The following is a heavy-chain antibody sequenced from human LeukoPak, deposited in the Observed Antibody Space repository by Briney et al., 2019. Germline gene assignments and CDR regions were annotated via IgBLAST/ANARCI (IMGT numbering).Heavy chain of an antibody. CDR2: ITSKTDGGTT. J-gene: IGHJ3*02. CDR1: GFTFSNAW. CDR3: AARGGLAALGDDAFDI. Sequence: GGSLRLSCAASGFTFSNAWMSWVRQAPGKGLEWVGRITSKTDGGTTDYAAPVKGRFTISRDDSKNTLYLQMNSLRAEDTAVYYCAARGGLAALGDDAFDIWGQGTMVTVSS. D-gene: IGHD2-15*01. V-gene: IGHV3-15*01.